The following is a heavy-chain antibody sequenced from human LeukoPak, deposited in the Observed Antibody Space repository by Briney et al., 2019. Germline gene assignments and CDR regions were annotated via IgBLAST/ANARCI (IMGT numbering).Heavy chain of an antibody. J-gene: IGHJ6*02. CDR3: ARGGIPYYYHYYGMDV. D-gene: IGHD2-21*01. Sequence: ASVKVSCKASGYTFTSYDINWVRQATGQGLEWMGWMNPNSGNTGYAQKFQGRVTMTRNTSISTAYMELSSLRSEDTAVYYCARGGIPYYYHYYGMDVWGQGTTVTVSS. V-gene: IGHV1-8*01. CDR1: GYTFTSYD. CDR2: MNPNSGNT.